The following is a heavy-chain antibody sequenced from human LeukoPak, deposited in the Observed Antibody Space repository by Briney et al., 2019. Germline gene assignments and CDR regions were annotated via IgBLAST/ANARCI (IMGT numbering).Heavy chain of an antibody. V-gene: IGHV3-7*01. CDR3: ARVEQLVRYYYYYYMDV. Sequence: RGSPRLSCAASGFTPSSYWMSWVRHAPGKGLEGVANIKQDGSEKYYVDSVKGRFTISRDNAKNSLYLQMNSLRAEDTAVYYCARVEQLVRYYYYYYMDVWGKGTTVTVSS. CDR2: IKQDGSEK. D-gene: IGHD6-13*01. J-gene: IGHJ6*03. CDR1: GFTPSSYW.